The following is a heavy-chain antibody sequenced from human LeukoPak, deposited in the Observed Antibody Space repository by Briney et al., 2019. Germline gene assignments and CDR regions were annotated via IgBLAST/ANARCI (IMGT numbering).Heavy chain of an antibody. D-gene: IGHD3-3*01. CDR2: INPNSGGT. Sequence: ASVKVSCKASGYTFTGYYMHWVRQAPGQGLEWMGRINPNSGGTNYAQKFQGRVTMTRDTSISTAYMELSRLRSDDTAVYYCARGFHRSAYDFWSGYYTGGFYYYGMDVWGQGTTVTVSS. J-gene: IGHJ6*02. CDR3: ARGFHRSAYDFWSGYYTGGFYYYGMDV. V-gene: IGHV1-2*06. CDR1: GYTFTGYY.